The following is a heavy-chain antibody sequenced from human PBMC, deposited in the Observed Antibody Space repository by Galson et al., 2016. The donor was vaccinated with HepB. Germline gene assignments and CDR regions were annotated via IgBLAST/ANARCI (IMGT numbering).Heavy chain of an antibody. CDR1: GGSIGFHY. Sequence: SETLSLTCSVSGGSIGFHYWSWVRQPPGKGLEWIGCVFHGGNTKYSPSLKSRVTISIDKSKNEVTLRLNSVTAADTAVYYCSRSVFFFGRLDYYGMDVWGRGTTVTVSS. CDR2: VFHGGNT. CDR3: SRSVFFFGRLDYYGMDV. J-gene: IGHJ6*02. D-gene: IGHD1-1*01. V-gene: IGHV4-59*11.